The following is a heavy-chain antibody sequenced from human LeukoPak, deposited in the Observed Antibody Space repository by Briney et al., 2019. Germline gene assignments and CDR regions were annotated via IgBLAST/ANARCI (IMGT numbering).Heavy chain of an antibody. J-gene: IGHJ4*02. CDR2: INIDERIT. Sequence: GGSLGFSWAASGFSFSTQRMHWVRQAPGKGLVWVSYINIDERITGYADSVKGRFTVSRDNSKNTLYLQMNSLRAEDTAMYYCGRDMATTGAAGVDCWGQGTLVTVSS. CDR1: GFSFSTQR. CDR3: GRDMATTGAAGVDC. V-gene: IGHV3-74*01. D-gene: IGHD1-1*01.